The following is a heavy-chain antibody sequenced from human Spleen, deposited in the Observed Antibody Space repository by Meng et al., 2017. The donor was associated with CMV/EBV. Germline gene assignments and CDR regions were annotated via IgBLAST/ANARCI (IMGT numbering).Heavy chain of an antibody. J-gene: IGHJ6*02. Sequence: GGSLRLSCEASGFTFRSYAMSWVRQAPGKGLEWVSTLYGDGTSTYYADSVKGRFTISRDTSKNTLYLQMNSLRVEDTAVYYCVKEFGEAAANYDYYGMDVWGQGTTVTVSS. CDR3: VKEFGEAAANYDYYGMDV. CDR1: GFTFRSYA. CDR2: LYGDGTST. V-gene: IGHV3-23*03. D-gene: IGHD6-13*01.